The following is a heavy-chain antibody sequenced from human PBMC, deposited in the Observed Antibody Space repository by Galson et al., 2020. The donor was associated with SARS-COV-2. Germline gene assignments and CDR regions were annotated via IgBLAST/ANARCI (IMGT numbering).Heavy chain of an antibody. V-gene: IGHV3-72*01. Sequence: GGSLRLSCVASGFTFSDHHMDWVRQAPGKGLEWLGRTRNKDGGYTTQYAASVTGRFTISRDVSKNSLYLKMNSLKTDDTAVYHCVRAGPSDSGSYWGQGILVTVSS. CDR3: VRAGPSDSGSY. CDR1: GFTFSDHH. D-gene: IGHD3-10*01. CDR2: TRNKDGGYTT. J-gene: IGHJ4*02.